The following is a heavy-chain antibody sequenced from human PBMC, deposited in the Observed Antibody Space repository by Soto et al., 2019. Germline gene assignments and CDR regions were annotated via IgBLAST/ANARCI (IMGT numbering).Heavy chain of an antibody. V-gene: IGHV3-23*01. CDR3: AKDLRGYSYGYADY. CDR2: ISGSGGST. CDR1: GFTFSSYA. Sequence: EVQLLESGGGLVQPGGSLRLSCAASGFTFSSYAMSWVRQAPGKGLEWVSAISGSGGSTYYADSVKGRFTISRDNSKNTLHLQMNSLRAEDTAVYYCAKDLRGYSYGYADYWGQGTLVTVSS. J-gene: IGHJ4*02. D-gene: IGHD5-18*01.